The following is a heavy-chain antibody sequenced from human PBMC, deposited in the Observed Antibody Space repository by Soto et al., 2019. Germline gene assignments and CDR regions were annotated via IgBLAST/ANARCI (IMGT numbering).Heavy chain of an antibody. V-gene: IGHV4-39*01. CDR3: ARLYYYDSSGYYPTLPFDP. Sequence: ETLSLTCTVSGGSISSSSYYWGWIRQPPGKGLEWIGTIYYSGTTYYNPSLKSRVTISVDTSKNQFSLKLSCVTAADTAVYYCARLYYYDSSGYYPTLPFDPWGQGTLVTVSS. D-gene: IGHD3-22*01. CDR2: IYYSGTT. CDR1: GGSISSSSYY. J-gene: IGHJ5*02.